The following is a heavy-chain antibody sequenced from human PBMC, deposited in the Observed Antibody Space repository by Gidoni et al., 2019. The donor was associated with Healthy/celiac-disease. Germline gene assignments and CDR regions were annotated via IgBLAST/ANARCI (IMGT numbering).Heavy chain of an antibody. J-gene: IGHJ6*02. CDR2: PIFGTA. D-gene: IGHD3-10*01. Sequence: PIFGTANYAQKFQGRVTITADKSTSTAYMELSSLRSEDTAVYYCARAPDGSGIGYYYYGMDVWGQGTTVTVSS. CDR3: ARAPDGSGIGYYYYGMDV. V-gene: IGHV1-69*06.